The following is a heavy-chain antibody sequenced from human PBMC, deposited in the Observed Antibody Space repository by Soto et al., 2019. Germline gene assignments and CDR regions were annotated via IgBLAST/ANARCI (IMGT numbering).Heavy chain of an antibody. V-gene: IGHV2-5*01. D-gene: IGHD3-3*01. CDR3: AHKGPYYYFWSGYFDPYYFDY. Sequence: QITLKESGPTLVKPTQTLTLTCTFSGFSLSTSGVGVGWIRQPPGKALEWLALIYWNDDKRYSPSLKSRLTITKDTSKNQVVLTMTNMDPVDTATYYCAHKGPYYYFWSGYFDPYYFDYWGQGTLVTVSS. J-gene: IGHJ4*02. CDR1: GFSLSTSGVG. CDR2: IYWNDDK.